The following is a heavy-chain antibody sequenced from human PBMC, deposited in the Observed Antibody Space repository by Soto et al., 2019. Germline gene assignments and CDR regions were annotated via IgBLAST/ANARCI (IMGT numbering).Heavy chain of an antibody. V-gene: IGHV1-18*01. J-gene: IGHJ5*02. CDR3: ARSIVVRTAAIVLSTVGFDP. CDR1: VDTCTSYD. CDR2: ICAYNGNT. Sequence: ASLKISCKTSVDTCTSYDLSWGRHAPGQELERMGWICAYNGNTHYAQKLQGRVTMTTDTSTSTAYMELKRLRSDDTAVYYCARSIVVRTAAIVLSTVGFDPWGQGTLVTVSS. D-gene: IGHD2-2*01.